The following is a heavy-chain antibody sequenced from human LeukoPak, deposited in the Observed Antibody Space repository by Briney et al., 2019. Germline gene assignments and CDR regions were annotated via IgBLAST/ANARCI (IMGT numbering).Heavy chain of an antibody. CDR3: ASFKGYDFWSGYFYSWFDP. D-gene: IGHD3-3*01. J-gene: IGHJ5*02. V-gene: IGHV4-4*07. CDR2: IYTSGST. CDR1: GGSISSYY. Sequence: SETLSLTCTVSGGSISSYYWSWIRQPAGKGLEWIGRIYTSGSTNYNPSLKSRVTMSVDTSKNQFSLKLSSVTAADTAVYYCASFKGYDFWSGYFYSWFDPWGQGTLVTVSS.